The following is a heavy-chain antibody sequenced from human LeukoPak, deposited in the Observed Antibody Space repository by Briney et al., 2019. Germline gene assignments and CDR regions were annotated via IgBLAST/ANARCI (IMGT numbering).Heavy chain of an antibody. J-gene: IGHJ4*02. Sequence: ASVKVSCKASGYTFTSYDINWVRQATGQGLEWMGWMNPNSGNTGYAQKFQGRVTMTRNTSISTAYMELSSLRSEDTSVYYCARTSSRVAAAGKRAFGYWGQGTLVTVSS. D-gene: IGHD6-13*01. V-gene: IGHV1-8*01. CDR1: GYTFTSYD. CDR3: ARTSSRVAAAGKRAFGY. CDR2: MNPNSGNT.